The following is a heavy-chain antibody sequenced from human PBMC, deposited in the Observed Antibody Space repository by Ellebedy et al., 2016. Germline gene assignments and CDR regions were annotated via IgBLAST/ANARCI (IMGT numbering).Heavy chain of an antibody. J-gene: IGHJ4*02. V-gene: IGHV1-18*04. Sequence: ASVKVSCKASGYTFTSYYMHWVRQAPGQGLEWMGWISAYTGNTNYAQKLQGRVTMTTDTSTTTAYMELRSLRSDETAVYYCARGSRLVEVTTIGVFDYWGQGTLVTVSS. CDR2: ISAYTGNT. D-gene: IGHD2-21*02. CDR1: GYTFTSYY. CDR3: ARGSRLVEVTTIGVFDY.